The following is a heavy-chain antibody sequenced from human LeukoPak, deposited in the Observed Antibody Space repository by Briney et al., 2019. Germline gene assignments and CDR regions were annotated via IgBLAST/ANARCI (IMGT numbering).Heavy chain of an antibody. J-gene: IGHJ4*02. CDR2: ISGNSITT. V-gene: IGHV3-23*01. CDR3: GKDRTQGSGWYLIFDY. Sequence: GGSLRLSCAASGFTYSISSMSWVRQAPGKGLEWVATISGNSITTYYADSLKGRFTISRDASKSTLYLQMDSLRAEDTAIYFCGKDRTQGSGWYLIFDYWSQGTLVTVSS. CDR1: GFTYSISS. D-gene: IGHD6-19*01.